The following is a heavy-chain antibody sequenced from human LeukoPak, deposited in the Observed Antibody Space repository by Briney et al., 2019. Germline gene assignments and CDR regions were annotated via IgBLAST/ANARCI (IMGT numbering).Heavy chain of an antibody. CDR3: ARVYYDFWSGYRNWFDP. CDR1: GGSISSYY. J-gene: IGHJ5*02. D-gene: IGHD3-3*01. Sequence: SETPSLTCTVSGGSISSYYWSWIRQPPGKGLEWIGHIYYSGSTNYNPSLKSRVTISVDTSKNQFSLKLSSVTAADTALYYCARVYYDFWSGYRNWFDPWGQGTLVTVSS. V-gene: IGHV4-59*01. CDR2: IYYSGST.